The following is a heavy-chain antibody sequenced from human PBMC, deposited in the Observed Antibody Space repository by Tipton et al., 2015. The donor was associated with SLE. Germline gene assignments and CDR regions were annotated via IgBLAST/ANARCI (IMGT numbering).Heavy chain of an antibody. CDR1: GYAFSSYD. J-gene: IGHJ4*02. D-gene: IGHD4-23*01. Sequence: VQLVQSGAEVQKPGASVKASCKASGYAFSSYDINWVRQASGQGLEWMGWMNPKSGNTGFAQKFQGRVTMTRNNAITTAYMELSSLRSEDTAIYYCTRRCGKGFAYWGQGTLITVSS. V-gene: IGHV1-8*01. CDR3: TRRCGKGFAY. CDR2: MNPKSGNT.